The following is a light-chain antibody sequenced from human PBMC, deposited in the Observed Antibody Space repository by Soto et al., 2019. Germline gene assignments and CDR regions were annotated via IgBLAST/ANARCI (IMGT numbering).Light chain of an antibody. CDR1: QSVSSK. J-gene: IGKJ5*01. CDR2: DTS. V-gene: IGKV3-15*01. CDR3: QQYNDWFSIT. Sequence: EIVMTQSPATLSVSPGERAALSFRASQSVSSKLAWYRQRPGQAPRLVIYDTSTRATGVPARFSGSGSGTEFTLTISSLQSEDFGVYYCQQYNDWFSITFGQGTRLENK.